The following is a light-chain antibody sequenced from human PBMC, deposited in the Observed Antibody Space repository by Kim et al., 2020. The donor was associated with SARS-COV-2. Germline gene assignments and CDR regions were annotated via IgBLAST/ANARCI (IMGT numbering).Light chain of an antibody. CDR3: QSYDSSLSGSWV. CDR1: RSNIGAGYD. J-gene: IGLJ3*02. CDR2: GNT. V-gene: IGLV1-40*01. Sequence: QSVLTQPPSVSGAPGQGVTISCTGSRSNIGAGYDVHWYQHLPGTAAKLLIYGNTNRPSWVPDRFSGFKSGTSASLAITGLQAEDDADYYCQSYDSSLSGSWVFGGGTQLTVL.